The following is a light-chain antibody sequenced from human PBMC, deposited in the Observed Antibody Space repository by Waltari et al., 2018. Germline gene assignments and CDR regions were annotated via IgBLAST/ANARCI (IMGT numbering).Light chain of an antibody. J-gene: IGKJ4*01. CDR1: QSVTSIA. CDR2: GAS. Sequence: ETVLTQSPGTLSLSPGKRATLSCRASQSVTSIALSWYQQKPGQAPSLLIYGASRRATGIPDRFSGSGSGTDFTLTISRLEPEDFAVYYCQHYDGLVVTFGGGTKVEI. CDR3: QHYDGLVVT. V-gene: IGKV3-20*01.